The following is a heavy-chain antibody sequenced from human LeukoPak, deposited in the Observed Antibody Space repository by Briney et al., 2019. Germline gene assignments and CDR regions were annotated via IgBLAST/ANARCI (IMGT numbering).Heavy chain of an antibody. D-gene: IGHD1-26*01. CDR2: ISSSSSYI. V-gene: IGHV3-21*04. J-gene: IGHJ4*02. CDR1: GFTFSSYS. Sequence: GGSLRLSCAASGFTFSSYSMNWVRQAPGKGLEWVSSISSSSSYIYYADSVKGRFTISRDNAKNSLYLQMNSLRAEDTALCYCAREGWELPFFDYWGQGTLVTASS. CDR3: AREGWELPFFDY.